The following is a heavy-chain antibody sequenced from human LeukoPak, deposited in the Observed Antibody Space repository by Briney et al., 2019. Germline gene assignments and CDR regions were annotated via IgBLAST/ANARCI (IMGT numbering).Heavy chain of an antibody. CDR1: GHTFTGYF. CDR3: ASGDYDDPPLNY. D-gene: IGHD4-17*01. Sequence: ASVKVSCKASGHTFTGYFVHCVRQAPGQGLQWMGWINPNTGGTNYAQKFQGRVTMTRDTSISTAYMELSRLRSDDTAVYYCASGDYDDPPLNYWGQGTLVTVSS. V-gene: IGHV1-2*02. J-gene: IGHJ4*02. CDR2: INPNTGGT.